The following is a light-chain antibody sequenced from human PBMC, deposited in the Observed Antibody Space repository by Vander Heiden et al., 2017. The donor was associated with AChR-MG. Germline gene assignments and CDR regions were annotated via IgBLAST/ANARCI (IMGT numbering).Light chain of an antibody. CDR2: GAS. CDR1: QNVNIN. CDR3: LQDNLWPPST. V-gene: IGKV3-15*01. J-gene: IGKJ1*01. Sequence: TQSPGTLSVSPGERANFSCRASQNVNINIAWYQQKPGQAPRLLIYGASTRADNIPARFSGSGYGTEFTFSISRLQSEDFAVYFCLQDNLWPPSTFGPGTKVEIK.